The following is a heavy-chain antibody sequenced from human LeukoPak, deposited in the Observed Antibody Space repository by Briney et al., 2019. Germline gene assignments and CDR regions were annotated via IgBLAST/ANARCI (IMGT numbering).Heavy chain of an antibody. V-gene: IGHV3-33*01. D-gene: IGHD3-22*01. CDR2: IWYDGSNK. CDR1: GFTFSSYG. CDR3: ARDYYDSSGYYYYYYGMDV. Sequence: GGSLRLSCAASGFTFSSYGMHWVRQAPGKGLEWVAVIWYDGSNKYYADSVKGRFTISRDNSKNTLYLQMNSLRAEDTAVYYCARDYYDSSGYYYYYYGMDVWSQGTTVTVSS. J-gene: IGHJ6*02.